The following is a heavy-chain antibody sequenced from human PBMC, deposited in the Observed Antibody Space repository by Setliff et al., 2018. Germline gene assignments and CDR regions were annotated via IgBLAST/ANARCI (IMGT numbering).Heavy chain of an antibody. Sequence: GGSLRLSCEASGFSFSNYAMNWVRQAPGKGLEWVASFSSRNDYIYHADSVKGRFTISRDNAKTSLSLQMDSLRAEDTAVYFCARSPGWIPWFDSWGQGTLVTVSS. J-gene: IGHJ5*01. CDR3: ARSPGWIPWFDS. CDR1: GFSFSNYA. V-gene: IGHV3-21*01. D-gene: IGHD5-18*01. CDR2: FSSRNDYI.